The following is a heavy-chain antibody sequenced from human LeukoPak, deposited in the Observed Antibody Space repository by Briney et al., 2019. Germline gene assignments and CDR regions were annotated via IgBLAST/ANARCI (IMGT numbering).Heavy chain of an antibody. V-gene: IGHV4-61*01. Sequence: SETLSLTCTVSGGPVRSGNYYWSWIRQPPGKELEWIGYIYYTGTTYYNPPLKSRVTISVDTSKNQFSLKLSSVTAVDTAVYYCAIVNDILMGYHLDYWGQGILVTVSS. D-gene: IGHD3-9*01. CDR2: IYYTGTT. J-gene: IGHJ4*02. CDR1: GGPVRSGNYY. CDR3: AIVNDILMGYHLDY.